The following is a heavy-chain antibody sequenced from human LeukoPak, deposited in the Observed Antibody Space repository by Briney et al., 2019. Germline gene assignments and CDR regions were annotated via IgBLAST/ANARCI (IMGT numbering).Heavy chain of an antibody. Sequence: SETLSLTCTVSGGSISSGDYYWSWIRQPPGKGLEWIGYIYFIGNTFYNPSLKSRVTISVDTSKNQFSLKLSSVTAADTAVYYCASAYCGGDCTPYWYFDLWGRGTLVTVSS. J-gene: IGHJ2*01. CDR1: GGSISSGDYY. V-gene: IGHV4-30-4*01. CDR2: IYFIGNT. CDR3: ASAYCGGDCTPYWYFDL. D-gene: IGHD2-21*02.